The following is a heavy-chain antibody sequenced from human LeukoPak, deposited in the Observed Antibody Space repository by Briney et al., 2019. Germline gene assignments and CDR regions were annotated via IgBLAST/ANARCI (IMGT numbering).Heavy chain of an antibody. CDR1: GFTFSSYG. CDR2: IWYDGSNK. V-gene: IGHV3-33*01. Sequence: GGSLRLSCAASGFTFSSYGMHWVRQAPGKGLEWVAVIWYDGSNKYYADSVKGRFTISRDNSKNTLYLQMNSLRAKDTAVYYCARDGIGTAGFDYWGQGTLVTVSS. J-gene: IGHJ4*02. D-gene: IGHD1-1*01. CDR3: ARDGIGTAGFDY.